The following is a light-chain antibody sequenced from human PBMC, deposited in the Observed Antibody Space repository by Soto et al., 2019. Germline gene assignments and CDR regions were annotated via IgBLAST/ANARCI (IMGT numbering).Light chain of an antibody. J-gene: IGLJ2*01. Sequence: QSVLTQPPSASGTPGQRVTVSCSGSRSNIGSHPVHWYQQLPGTAPKLLIFNKNLRPSGVPDRFSGSQSGTSASLAISGLQSEDEAHYYCASWDDRLGAVIFGGGTKLTVL. CDR1: RSNIGSHP. V-gene: IGLV1-44*01. CDR2: NKN. CDR3: ASWDDRLGAVI.